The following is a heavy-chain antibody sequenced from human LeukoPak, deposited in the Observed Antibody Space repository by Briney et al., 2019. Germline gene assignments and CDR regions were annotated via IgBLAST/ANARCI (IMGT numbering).Heavy chain of an antibody. D-gene: IGHD6-13*01. J-gene: IGHJ4*02. V-gene: IGHV3-23*01. CDR3: AKGSRARIAAAATAAFFDY. Sequence: GGSLRLSCAASGFTFSSYAMSWVRQAPGKGLEWVSFISASGGGTNFADSVKGRFSISRDNSKNTLYLQMNSLRAEDTAVYYCAKGSRARIAAAATAAFFDYWGQGTLVTVSS. CDR1: GFTFSSYA. CDR2: ISASGGGT.